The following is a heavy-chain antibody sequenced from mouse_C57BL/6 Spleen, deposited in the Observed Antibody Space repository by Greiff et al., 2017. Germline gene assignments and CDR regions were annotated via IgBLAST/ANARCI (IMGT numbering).Heavy chain of an antibody. D-gene: IGHD2-4*01. Sequence: EVHLVESGGGLVQPKGSLKLSCAASGFSFNTYAMNWVRQAPGKGLEWVARIRSKSNNYATYYADSVKDRFTISRDDSESMLYLQMNNLKTEDTAMYYCVRHAYYDYDGGAMDYWGQGTSVTVSS. CDR2: IRSKSNNYAT. CDR1: GFSFNTYA. J-gene: IGHJ4*01. V-gene: IGHV10-1*01. CDR3: VRHAYYDYDGGAMDY.